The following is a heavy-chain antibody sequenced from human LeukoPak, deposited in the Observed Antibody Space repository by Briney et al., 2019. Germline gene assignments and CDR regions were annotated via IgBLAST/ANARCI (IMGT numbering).Heavy chain of an antibody. CDR3: ARDLDLEYCSGGSCYSSDY. D-gene: IGHD2-15*01. CDR2: INPNSAGT. Sequence: ASVRVSCKASGYTLTGYYMHCVRQAPGPGREGRGWINPNSAGTTYAPTSPGRVTMTRDTSIRTAYMELSMLRSDHTVMYYCARDLDLEYCSGGSCYSSDYWGQGTLVTVSS. CDR1: GYTLTGYY. V-gene: IGHV1-2*02. J-gene: IGHJ4*02.